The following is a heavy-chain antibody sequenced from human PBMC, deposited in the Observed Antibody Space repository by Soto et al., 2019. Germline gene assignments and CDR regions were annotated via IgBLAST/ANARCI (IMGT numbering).Heavy chain of an antibody. CDR3: ARYCSGGSCHWSGDAFDI. CDR2: ISAYNGNT. Sequence: GASVKVSCKAPGYTFTSYGISWVRQAPGQGLEWMGWISAYNGNTNYAQKLQGRVTMTTDTSTSTAYMELRSLRSDDTAVYYCARYCSGGSCHWSGDAFDIWGQGTMVTVSS. J-gene: IGHJ3*02. D-gene: IGHD2-15*01. V-gene: IGHV1-18*01. CDR1: GYTFTSYG.